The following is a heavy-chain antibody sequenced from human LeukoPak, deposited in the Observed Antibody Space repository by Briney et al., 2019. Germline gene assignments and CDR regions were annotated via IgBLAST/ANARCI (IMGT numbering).Heavy chain of an antibody. CDR1: GYTFTSYY. J-gene: IGHJ4*02. CDR2: INPSGGST. V-gene: IGHV1-46*01. Sequence: GASVKVSCKASGYTFTSYYMHWVRQAPGQGLEWMGIINPSGGSTRYAQKFQGRVTMTRDTSTSTVYMELSSLRSEDTAVYYCARVVAVGDFDYWGQGTLVTVSS. CDR3: ARVVAVGDFDY. D-gene: IGHD6-19*01.